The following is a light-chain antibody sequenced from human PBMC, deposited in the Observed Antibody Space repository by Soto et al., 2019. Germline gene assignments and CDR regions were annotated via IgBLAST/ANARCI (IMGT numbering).Light chain of an antibody. CDR1: SGNIAKFY. CDR3: QSYDGAYAV. CDR2: EDN. J-gene: IGLJ7*01. Sequence: NFMLTQPHSVSGSPGKTVTISCTRTSGNIAKFYVQWYQQRPGSSPTTIIYEDNHRPSGVPDRFSGSIDSSSNSASLIISGLKTEDEADYYCQSYDGAYAVFGGGTQVTVL. V-gene: IGLV6-57*01.